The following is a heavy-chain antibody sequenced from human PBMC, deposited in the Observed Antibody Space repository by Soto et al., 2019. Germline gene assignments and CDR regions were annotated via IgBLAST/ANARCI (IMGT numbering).Heavy chain of an antibody. CDR2: VCGSGGST. J-gene: IGHJ5*02. V-gene: IGHV3-23*01. CDR1: GFTFSSYA. D-gene: IGHD2-15*01. Sequence: EVQLLESGGGLVQPGGSLRLSCAASGFTFSSYAMSWVRQAPGKGLEWVSGVCGSGGSTYYADSVKGRFTISRDNSKPPLYLQMTSLRAEDTAVYYCAQGSGGSGYSPLDPWGQGTLVTVSS. CDR3: AQGSGGSGYSPLDP.